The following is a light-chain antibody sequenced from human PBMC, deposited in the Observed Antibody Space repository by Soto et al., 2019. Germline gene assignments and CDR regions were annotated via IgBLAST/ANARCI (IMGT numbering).Light chain of an antibody. Sequence: QAVLTKPPSVSVAPGQRVTISWTGSSANIVAGYDVHLYQQLPGTAPKLLIYGKSNRPPGVLDRFSGSKSGTSASRAITGLQDEDDADYYCQSYDSSLSVWVFGGGTKVTV. J-gene: IGLJ3*02. V-gene: IGLV1-40*01. CDR3: QSYDSSLSVWV. CDR1: SANIVAGYD. CDR2: GKS.